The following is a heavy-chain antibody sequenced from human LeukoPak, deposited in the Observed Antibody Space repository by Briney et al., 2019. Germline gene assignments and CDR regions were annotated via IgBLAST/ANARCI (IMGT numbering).Heavy chain of an antibody. V-gene: IGHV3-21*01. J-gene: IGHJ4*02. CDR2: ISTSSSYI. Sequence: GGSLRLSCAASGFTFSGYSMSWVRQAPGKGLEWVSSISTSSSYIYYADSVKGRFTISRDNAKNSLYLQMNSLRAEDTAVYYCAKEFNRIVGATYFDYWGQGTLVTVSS. D-gene: IGHD1-26*01. CDR1: GFTFSGYS. CDR3: AKEFNRIVGATYFDY.